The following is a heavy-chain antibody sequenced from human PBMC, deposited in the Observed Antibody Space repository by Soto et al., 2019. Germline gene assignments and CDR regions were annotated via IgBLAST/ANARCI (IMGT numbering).Heavy chain of an antibody. D-gene: IGHD3-22*01. CDR1: GFTFSSYA. J-gene: IGHJ1*01. CDR2: INKSGGTT. V-gene: IGHV3-23*01. Sequence: GGSLRLSCAASGFTFSSYAMSWVRQAPGKGLEWVSDINKSGGTTHYADSVEGRFTISRDNSNNTLYLQMKSLTAEDTAFYYCARYYHDRLAGYLQHWGRGTLVT. CDR3: ARYYHDRLAGYLQH.